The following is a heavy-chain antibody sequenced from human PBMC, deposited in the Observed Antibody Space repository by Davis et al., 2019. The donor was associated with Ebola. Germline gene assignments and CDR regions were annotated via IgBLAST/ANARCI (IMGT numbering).Heavy chain of an antibody. D-gene: IGHD4-17*01. J-gene: IGHJ6*02. CDR2: IGTAGDT. CDR3: ARGFHDYGDNYYYYGMDV. Sequence: GGSLRLSCAASGFTFSSYDMHWVRQATGKGLEWVSAIGTAGDTYYPGSVKGRFTISRDNAKNSLYLQMNSLRDEDTAVYYCARGFHDYGDNYYYYGMDVWGQGTTVTVSS. V-gene: IGHV3-13*01. CDR1: GFTFSSYD.